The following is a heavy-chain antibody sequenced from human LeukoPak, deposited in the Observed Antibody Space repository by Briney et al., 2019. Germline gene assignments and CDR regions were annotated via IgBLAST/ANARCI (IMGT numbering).Heavy chain of an antibody. J-gene: IGHJ3*02. Sequence: GGSLRLSCAASGFTFSSYAMSWVRQAPGKGLEWVANIKQDGSEKYYVDSVKGRFTISRDNAKNSLYLQMNSLRAEDTAVYYCARDGRQGSGYYCGITWWLAFDIWGQGTMVTVSS. D-gene: IGHD3-22*01. CDR1: GFTFSSYA. V-gene: IGHV3-7*01. CDR2: IKQDGSEK. CDR3: ARDGRQGSGYYCGITWWLAFDI.